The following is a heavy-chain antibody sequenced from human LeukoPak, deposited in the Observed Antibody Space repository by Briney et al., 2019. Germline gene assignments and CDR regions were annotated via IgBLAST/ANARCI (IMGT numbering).Heavy chain of an antibody. Sequence: GGSLRLSCAASGFSFGSYAMHWFRQAPGKGLESVSDINSKGDRTYYANSVKGRFTISRDNSKNTLYLQMNSLRVEDTAVYYCARDDDYGGKPFDYWGQGTLVTVSS. D-gene: IGHD4-23*01. CDR2: INSKGDRT. J-gene: IGHJ4*02. V-gene: IGHV3-64*01. CDR3: ARDDDYGGKPFDY. CDR1: GFSFGSYA.